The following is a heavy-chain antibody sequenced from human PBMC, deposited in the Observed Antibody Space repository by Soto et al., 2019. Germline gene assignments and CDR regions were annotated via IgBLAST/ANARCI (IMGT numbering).Heavy chain of an antibody. D-gene: IGHD6-19*01. CDR2: IGTAGDT. V-gene: IGHV3-13*01. CDR3: ARESPRYSSGWYPRLNYYGMDV. Sequence: QSGGSLRLSCAASGFTFSSYDMHWVRQATGKGLEWVSAIGTAGDTYYPGSVKGRFTISRENAKNSLYLQMNSLRAGDTAVYYCARESPRYSSGWYPRLNYYGMDVWGQGTTVTVSS. J-gene: IGHJ6*02. CDR1: GFTFSSYD.